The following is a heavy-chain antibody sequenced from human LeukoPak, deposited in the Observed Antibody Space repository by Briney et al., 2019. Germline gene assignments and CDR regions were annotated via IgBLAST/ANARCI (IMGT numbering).Heavy chain of an antibody. Sequence: SETLSLTCAVYGGSFSGYYWSWIRQPPGKGLEWIGEINHSGSTNYNPSLKSRVTISVETSKNQLSLKLSSVNAADTAVYYCARFYLGIDYWGQGTLVTVSS. J-gene: IGHJ4*02. CDR1: GGSFSGYY. D-gene: IGHD3-16*01. V-gene: IGHV4-34*01. CDR3: ARFYLGIDY. CDR2: INHSGST.